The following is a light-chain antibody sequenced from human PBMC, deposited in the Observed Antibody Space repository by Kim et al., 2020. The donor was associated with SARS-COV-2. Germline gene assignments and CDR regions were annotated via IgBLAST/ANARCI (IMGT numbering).Light chain of an antibody. Sequence: QSALTQPASLSGSPGQSVTISCSGTINDLGTYALIPWYQQYPGKAPRLIIFDISQRPSGLSGRFSGSKSGNTASLTISPLEPDDEADYFCCSFTSGISWVFGGGTQLTVL. CDR3: CSFTSGISWV. V-gene: IGLV2-23*02. CDR1: INDLGTYAL. CDR2: DIS. J-gene: IGLJ3*02.